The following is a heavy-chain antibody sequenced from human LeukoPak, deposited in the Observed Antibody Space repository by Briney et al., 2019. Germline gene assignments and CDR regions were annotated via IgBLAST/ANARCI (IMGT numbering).Heavy chain of an antibody. CDR3: ASARLYSSSWYCYFDY. V-gene: IGHV3-48*03. J-gene: IGHJ4*02. D-gene: IGHD6-13*01. CDR1: GMSFSSYE. CDR2: ISSGGTTI. Sequence: GGSLRLSCAASGMSFSSYEMNWVRQAPGKGLEWISYISSGGTTIYYADSVKGRFTISRDNAKNSLYLQMNNLRAEDTAVYYCASARLYSSSWYCYFDYWGRGTLVTVSS.